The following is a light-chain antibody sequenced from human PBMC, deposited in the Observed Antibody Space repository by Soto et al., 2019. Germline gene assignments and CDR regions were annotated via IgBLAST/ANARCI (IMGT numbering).Light chain of an antibody. J-gene: IGKJ3*01. CDR3: QQLNSSPFT. CDR2: DAF. Sequence: DLQLTQSPSFLSASVGARVTITCLASQGISSYLAWYQQKPGKAPKLLIYDAFTLQSGVSSTFSGSGSGTEFTLTISSLQPGDFATYYCQQLNSSPFTFGPGTKVDIK. V-gene: IGKV1-9*01. CDR1: QGISSY.